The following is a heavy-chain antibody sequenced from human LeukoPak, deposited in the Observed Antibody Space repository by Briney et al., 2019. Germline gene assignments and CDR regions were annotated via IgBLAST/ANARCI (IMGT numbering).Heavy chain of an antibody. CDR2: IWYDGNNK. Sequence: PGRSLRLSCAASEFTFSSYGMHWVRQAPGKGLEWVAGIWYDGNNKYYADSVKGRICISRDNSKNTLYLQMNSLRAEDTAVYYCARDGGSGTSISYFDYWGQGTLVTVSS. CDR1: EFTFSSYG. J-gene: IGHJ4*02. V-gene: IGHV3-33*01. D-gene: IGHD3-10*01. CDR3: ARDGGSGTSISYFDY.